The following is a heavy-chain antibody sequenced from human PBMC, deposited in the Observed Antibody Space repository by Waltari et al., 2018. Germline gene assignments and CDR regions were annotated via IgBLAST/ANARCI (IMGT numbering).Heavy chain of an antibody. D-gene: IGHD1-20*01. V-gene: IGHV3-7*01. CDR2: IKQDGSEK. Sequence: EVQLVESGGGLVQPGGSLRLSCAASGFTFSSYWMSWVRQAPGKGLEWVANIKQDGSEKYYVDSVKGRFTISRDNAKNSLYLQMNSLRAEDTAVYYCARDRGYNWNMPPSFDYWGQGTLVTVSS. CDR3: ARDRGYNWNMPPSFDY. CDR1: GFTFSSYW. J-gene: IGHJ4*02.